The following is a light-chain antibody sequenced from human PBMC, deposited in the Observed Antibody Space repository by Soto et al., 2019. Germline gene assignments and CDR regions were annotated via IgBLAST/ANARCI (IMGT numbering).Light chain of an antibody. Sequence: EIVMTQSPATLSVSPGERATLSFRAGQSVSSNLAWYQLKPGQAPRLLIYDASNSATDIPARFSGSGSGTDFTLIISILEPEDFAVYCCQQRSYWPLTFGQGTRLEIK. CDR2: DAS. J-gene: IGKJ5*01. V-gene: IGKV3-11*01. CDR1: QSVSSN. CDR3: QQRSYWPLT.